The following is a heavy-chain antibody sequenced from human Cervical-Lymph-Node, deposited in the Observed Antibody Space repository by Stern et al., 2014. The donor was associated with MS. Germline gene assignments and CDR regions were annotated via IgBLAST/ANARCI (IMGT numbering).Heavy chain of an antibody. Sequence: QLVESGGGSVQPGRSLRLSCAASGFTFDDCAMHLVLQAPGKGLEWVSGISWNSNNIGYADSVRGRFTISRDNAKNSLYLQMNGLRPEDTALYYCAKDISERHYYFDSWGEGTLVTVSS. CDR3: AKDISERHYYFDS. D-gene: IGHD3-16*02. V-gene: IGHV3-9*01. CDR2: ISWNSNNI. CDR1: GFTFDDCA. J-gene: IGHJ4*02.